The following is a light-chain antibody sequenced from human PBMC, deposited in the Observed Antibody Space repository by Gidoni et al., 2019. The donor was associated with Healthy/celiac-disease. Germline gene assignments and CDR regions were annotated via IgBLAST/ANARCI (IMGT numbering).Light chain of an antibody. CDR2: YDS. Sequence: SDVLTQPPSVSVAPGKTARITCGGNNIGSKSVHWYQQKPGQAPVLVIYYDSDRPSGIPERFSGSNSGNTATLTISRVEAGDEADYYCQVWDSSSDHGVFGGGTKLTVI. J-gene: IGLJ3*02. V-gene: IGLV3-21*04. CDR3: QVWDSSSDHGV. CDR1: NIGSKS.